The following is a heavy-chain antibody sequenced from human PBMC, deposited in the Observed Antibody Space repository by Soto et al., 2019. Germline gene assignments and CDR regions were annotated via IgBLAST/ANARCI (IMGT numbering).Heavy chain of an antibody. Sequence: QVQLMESGGGLVKPGGSLRLSCAASGFTFSDYYMSWIRQAPGKGPEWVSYISSSGSTIYYADSVKGRFTTSRDNAKDSLYLQMNSLRADDTAVYYCARNLAVFGVVAVDYWGQGTLVTVSS. CDR1: GFTFSDYY. CDR3: ARNLAVFGVVAVDY. CDR2: ISSSGSTI. V-gene: IGHV3-11*01. J-gene: IGHJ4*02. D-gene: IGHD3-3*01.